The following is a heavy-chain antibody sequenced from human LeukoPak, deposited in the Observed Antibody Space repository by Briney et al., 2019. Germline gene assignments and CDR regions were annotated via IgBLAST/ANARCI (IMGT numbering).Heavy chain of an antibody. V-gene: IGHV3-30*02. J-gene: IGHJ4*02. CDR3: AKLVITHSDYDFFDGPTDY. Sequence: GGSLRLSCAASGFTFSSYGMHWVRQAPGKGLEWVAFIRFDGSNKYYADSVKGRFTISRDNSKNTLYLQMNSLRAEDTAVYYCAKLVITHSDYDFFDGPTDYWGQGTLVTVSS. CDR2: IRFDGSNK. D-gene: IGHD5-12*01. CDR1: GFTFSSYG.